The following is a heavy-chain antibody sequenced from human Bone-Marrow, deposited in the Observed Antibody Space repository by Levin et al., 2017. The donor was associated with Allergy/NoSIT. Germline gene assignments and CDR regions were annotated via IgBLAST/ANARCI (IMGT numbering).Heavy chain of an antibody. J-gene: IGHJ4*02. CDR1: GTPFSSSF. V-gene: IGHV4-59*12. CDR3: AGGYARFGGVIDI. Sequence: SQTLSLTCAVSGTPFSSSFWSWIRQPPGKGLEWIGHIYHSGTTNYNPSFKSRVTMSIDTSKKQFSLKLSSVTAADTAMYYCAGGYARFGGVIDIWGQGILVTVSS. D-gene: IGHD3-16*02. CDR2: IYHSGTT.